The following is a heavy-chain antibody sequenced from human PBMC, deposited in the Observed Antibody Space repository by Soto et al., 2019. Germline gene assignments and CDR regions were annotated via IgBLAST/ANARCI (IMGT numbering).Heavy chain of an antibody. J-gene: IGHJ4*02. Sequence: GGSLRLSCAASGFSISTNAMYWVRQAPGKGLEWVSGISERGDTTHYADSVKGRFTISRDTSKNTLYPQLNTLRADDTAVYYCAKDKPGTTSFDYWGQGILVTVSS. CDR1: GFSISTNA. CDR3: AKDKPGTTSFDY. V-gene: IGHV3-23*01. CDR2: ISERGDTT. D-gene: IGHD1-1*01.